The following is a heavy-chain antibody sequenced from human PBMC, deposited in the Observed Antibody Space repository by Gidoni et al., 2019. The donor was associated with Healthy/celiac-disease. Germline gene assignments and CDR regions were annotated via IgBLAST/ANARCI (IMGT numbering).Heavy chain of an antibody. D-gene: IGHD2-2*01. Sequence: QVQLVQSGAEEKKPGASVKVSCKVSGYTLTEFSMHWVRQAPGKGLEWMGGFDPEDGETIYAQKFQGRVTMTEDTSTDTAYMELSSLRSEDTAVYYCATGFGSSTNIDAFDIWGQGTMVTVSS. V-gene: IGHV1-24*01. CDR2: FDPEDGET. CDR3: ATGFGSSTNIDAFDI. CDR1: GYTLTEFS. J-gene: IGHJ3*02.